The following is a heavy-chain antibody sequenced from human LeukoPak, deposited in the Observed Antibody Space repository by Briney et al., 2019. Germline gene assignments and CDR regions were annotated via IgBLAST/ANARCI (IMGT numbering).Heavy chain of an antibody. D-gene: IGHD6-13*01. Sequence: PGGSLRLSCAASGFTFDDYSMSWVRQAPGKGLEWVSGINWNGGSTGYADSVEGRFTISRDSANNSLYLQMNSLRAEDTALYYCARETSYGSSPYYFDYWGRGTLVTVSS. CDR1: GFTFDDYS. CDR2: INWNGGST. J-gene: IGHJ4*02. CDR3: ARETSYGSSPYYFDY. V-gene: IGHV3-20*04.